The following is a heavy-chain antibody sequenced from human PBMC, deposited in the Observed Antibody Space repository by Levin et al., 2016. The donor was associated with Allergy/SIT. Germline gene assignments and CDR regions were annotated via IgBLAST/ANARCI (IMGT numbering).Heavy chain of an antibody. Sequence: ASVKVSCKASGYTFTSFAITWVRQAPGQGLEWMGWISPFYGSTHYPQKVLDRVTMTTDTPTSTAYMELRSLTSDDTAVYYCARARGPFSGTYRDAFDLWGQGTMVTVSS. CDR1: GYTFTSFA. CDR3: ARARGPFSGTYRDAFDL. V-gene: IGHV1-18*04. CDR2: ISPFYGST. D-gene: IGHD1-26*01. J-gene: IGHJ3*01.